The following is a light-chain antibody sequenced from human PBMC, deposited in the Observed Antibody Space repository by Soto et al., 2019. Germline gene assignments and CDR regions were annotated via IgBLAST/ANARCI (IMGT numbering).Light chain of an antibody. CDR3: QQYGSSPT. Sequence: DIVLTQSPGTLSLSPGERATLSCRSSQSVSSNYLAWYQQKPDQAPRLVIYDVSGRATGIPDRFSGSGSGTNFTLTISRLEPEDFAVSYCQQYGSSPTFGQGTKVEIK. J-gene: IGKJ1*01. CDR2: DVS. V-gene: IGKV3-20*01. CDR1: QSVSSNY.